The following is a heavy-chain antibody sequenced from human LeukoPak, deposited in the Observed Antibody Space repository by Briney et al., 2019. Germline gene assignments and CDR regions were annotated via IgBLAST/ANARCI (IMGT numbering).Heavy chain of an antibody. V-gene: IGHV3-48*01. CDR2: ISSSSSTI. CDR3: ARDPGIAAADLFDY. J-gene: IGHJ4*02. D-gene: IGHD6-13*01. CDR1: GFTFSSYS. Sequence: GGSLRLSCAASGFTFSSYSMNWVRQAPGKGLEWVSYISSSSSTIYYADSVKGRFTISRDNAKNSLYLQMNSLRAEDTAVYYCARDPGIAAADLFDYWGQGTPVTVSS.